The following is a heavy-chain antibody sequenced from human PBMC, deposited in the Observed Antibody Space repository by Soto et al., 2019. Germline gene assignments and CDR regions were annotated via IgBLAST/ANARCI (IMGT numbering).Heavy chain of an antibody. J-gene: IGHJ3*02. D-gene: IGHD3-10*01. CDR2: LDGGGST. V-gene: IGHV3-53*02. Sequence: EVQLVETGGGLIQPGGSLRLSCAASGLPVSSNSLNWVPQAPGKGLEWVSVLDGGGSTHYAGPVKGRFIISSDNAKNTLYRQMNSLRVEDTAVYYCARDRPGDEGDGFDIWGHGTMVTVSS. CDR1: GLPVSSNS. CDR3: ARDRPGDEGDGFDI.